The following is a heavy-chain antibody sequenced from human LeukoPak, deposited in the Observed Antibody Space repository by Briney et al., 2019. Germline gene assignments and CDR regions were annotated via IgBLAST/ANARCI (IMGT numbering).Heavy chain of an antibody. J-gene: IGHJ4*02. D-gene: IGHD3-3*01. CDR3: ARGGPRFLEWLLPTSAFDY. Sequence: GASVKVSCKASGYTFTSYDINWVRQATGQGLEWMGWMNPNSGNTGYAQKFQGRVTITRNTSISTAYMELSSLRSKDTAVYYCARGGPRFLEWLLPTSAFDYWGQGTLVTVSS. CDR1: GYTFTSYD. V-gene: IGHV1-8*03. CDR2: MNPNSGNT.